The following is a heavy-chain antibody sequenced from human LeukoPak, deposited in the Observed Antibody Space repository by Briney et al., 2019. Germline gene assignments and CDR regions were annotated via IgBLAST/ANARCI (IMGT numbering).Heavy chain of an antibody. D-gene: IGHD7-27*01. CDR3: ARTLLTGDGGDFDY. CDR1: GYTFTSYA. CDR2: INAGNGNT. J-gene: IGHJ4*02. V-gene: IGHV1-3*01. Sequence: ASVKVSCKASGYTFTSYAMHWVRQAPGQRLEWMGWINAGNGNTKYSQKFQGRVTITRDTSASTAYMDLSRMRSDDTAVYYCARTLLTGDGGDFDYWGQGTLVTVSS.